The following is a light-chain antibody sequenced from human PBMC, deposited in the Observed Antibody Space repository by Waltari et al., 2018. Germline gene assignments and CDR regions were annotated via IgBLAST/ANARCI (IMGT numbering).Light chain of an antibody. CDR1: SSDVGGYNY. CDR3: SSYTSSSVV. J-gene: IGLJ2*01. V-gene: IGLV2-14*03. CDR2: DVS. Sequence: QSALTQPASVSGSPGQSITISCTGTSSDVGGYNYVSWYQQHPGKAPELMIYDVSNRPSRVSNRFSGSKSGNTASLTISGLQAEDEADYYCSSYTSSSVVFGGGTKLTVL.